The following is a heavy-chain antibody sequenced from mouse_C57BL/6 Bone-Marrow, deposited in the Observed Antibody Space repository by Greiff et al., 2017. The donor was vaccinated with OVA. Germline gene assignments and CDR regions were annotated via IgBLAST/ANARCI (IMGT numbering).Heavy chain of an antibody. V-gene: IGHV1-52*01. J-gene: IGHJ3*01. CDR1: GYTFTSYW. CDR2: IDPSDSET. CDR3: AREGYYSFAY. D-gene: IGHD2-3*01. Sequence: VQLQQPGAELVRPGSSVKLSCKASGYTFTSYWIHWVKQRPIQGLEWIGNIDPSDSETHYNQKFKDKATLTVDKSSSTAYMQLSSLTSEDSAVYYCAREGYYSFAYWGQGTLVTVSA.